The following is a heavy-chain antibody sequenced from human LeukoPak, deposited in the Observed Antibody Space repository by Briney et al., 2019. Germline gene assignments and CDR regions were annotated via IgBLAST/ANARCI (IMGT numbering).Heavy chain of an antibody. V-gene: IGHV4-30-4*01. D-gene: IGHD3-16*02. CDR2: IHHSGST. CDR1: GGSISSGDYY. CDR3: ARGNTDYDYVWGSYRLYYFDY. J-gene: IGHJ4*02. Sequence: SETLSLTCTVSGGSISSGDYYWSCIRQPPGKGLEWIGYIHHSGSTYDNPSLKSRVTISLDTSKNQFSLKLSSVTAADTAVYYCARGNTDYDYVWGSYRLYYFDYWGQGTLVTVSS.